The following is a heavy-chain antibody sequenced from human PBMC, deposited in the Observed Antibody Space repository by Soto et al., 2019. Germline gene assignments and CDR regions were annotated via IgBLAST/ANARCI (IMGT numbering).Heavy chain of an antibody. V-gene: IGHV3-30-3*01. CDR1: GFRFSNHA. J-gene: IGHJ4*02. CDR2: ISYDGSNE. Sequence: QVQLVESGGGVVQPGRSLRLSCVASGFRFSNHAMHWVRQAPGKGLEWVALISYDGSNEYYADSVKGRITISRDNSKSTLYLNMNSLRAEDTAVYYCARDALITIIVVRGDSTSYYFDYSGQGAQDTVSS. CDR3: ARDALITIIVVRGDSTSYYFDY. D-gene: IGHD3-22*01.